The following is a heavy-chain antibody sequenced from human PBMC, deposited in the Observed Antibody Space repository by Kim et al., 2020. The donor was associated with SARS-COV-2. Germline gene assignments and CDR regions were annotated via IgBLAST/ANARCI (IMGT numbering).Heavy chain of an antibody. CDR3: ARDWWDYDYYDSSGYY. Sequence: GGSLRLSCAASGFTFSSYWMHWVRQAPGKGLVWVSRINSDGSSTSYADSVKGRFTISRDNAKNTLYLQKNSLRAEDTAVYYCARDWWDYDYYDSSGYYWGQGTLVTVSS. CDR1: GFTFSSYW. V-gene: IGHV3-74*01. CDR2: INSDGSST. J-gene: IGHJ4*02. D-gene: IGHD3-22*01.